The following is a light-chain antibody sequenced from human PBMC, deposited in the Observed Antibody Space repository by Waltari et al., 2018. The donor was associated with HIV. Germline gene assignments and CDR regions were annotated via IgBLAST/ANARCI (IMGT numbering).Light chain of an antibody. Sequence: DIVMTQSPDDLTGSLGERVTINCKSSLDVLYSSNNKNYLAWYQQKPGQPPKLLIYWASTRESGVPDRFRGSGSGTDFTLTISSLQAEDVAVYYCQQYYSTPYTFGQGTKLKI. J-gene: IGKJ2*01. CDR2: WAS. CDR3: QQYYSTPYT. V-gene: IGKV4-1*01. CDR1: LDVLYSSNNKNY.